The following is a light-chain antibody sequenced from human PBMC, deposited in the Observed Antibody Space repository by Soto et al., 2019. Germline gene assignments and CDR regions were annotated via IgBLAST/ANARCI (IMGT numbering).Light chain of an antibody. Sequence: QSALTQPASGSGSPGQSITISCTGTSSDVGGYNYVSWYQQHPGKAPKLMIYDVSNRPSGVSNRFSGSKSGNTASLTISGLQAEDEADYYCSSSTSSSTPVVFGGGTQLTVL. J-gene: IGLJ2*01. V-gene: IGLV2-14*01. CDR2: DVS. CDR3: SSSTSSSTPVV. CDR1: SSDVGGYNY.